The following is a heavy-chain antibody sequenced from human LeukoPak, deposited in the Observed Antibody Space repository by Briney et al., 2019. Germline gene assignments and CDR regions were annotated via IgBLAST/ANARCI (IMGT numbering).Heavy chain of an antibody. D-gene: IGHD3-10*01. CDR1: GYTFTNYG. V-gene: IGHV1-18*01. CDR2: VSGSNGNT. J-gene: IGHJ5*02. CDR3: ARHGSGSHP. Sequence: ASVKVSCKASGYTFTNYGITWMRQAPGQGLEWVGWVSGSNGNTYYAQKLQGGVSMTTDTSTTTAYMELMNLRSDDTAVYYCARHGSGSHPWGQGTLVTVSS.